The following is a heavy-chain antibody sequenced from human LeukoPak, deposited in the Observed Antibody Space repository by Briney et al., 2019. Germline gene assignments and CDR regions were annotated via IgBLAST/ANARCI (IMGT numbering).Heavy chain of an antibody. Sequence: ASVKVSCKASGGTFSSYAISWVRQAPGQGLEWMGGIIPIFGTANYAQKFQGRVTITTDESTSTAYMELSSLRSEDTAVYYCASDRQYYDFWSGYFGEASDYYYMDVRGKGTTVTVSS. CDR1: GGTFSSYA. CDR3: ASDRQYYDFWSGYFGEASDYYYMDV. V-gene: IGHV1-69*05. D-gene: IGHD3-3*01. J-gene: IGHJ6*03. CDR2: IIPIFGTA.